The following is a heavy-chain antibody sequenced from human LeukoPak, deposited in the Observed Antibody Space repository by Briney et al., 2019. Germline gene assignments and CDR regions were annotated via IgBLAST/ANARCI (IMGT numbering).Heavy chain of an antibody. J-gene: IGHJ4*02. D-gene: IGHD3-10*01. V-gene: IGHV4-30-2*01. Sequence: SETLSLTCAVSGVSISSGGYSWSWIRQPPGKGLEWIGYIYHSGSTYYNPSLKSRVTISVGRSKNQFSLKLSSVTAADTAVYYCARVAGSGSYASFDYWGQGTLVTVSS. CDR1: GVSISSGGYS. CDR3: ARVAGSGSYASFDY. CDR2: IYHSGST.